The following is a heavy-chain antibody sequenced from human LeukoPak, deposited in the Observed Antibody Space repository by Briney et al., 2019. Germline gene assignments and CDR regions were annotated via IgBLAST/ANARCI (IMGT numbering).Heavy chain of an antibody. J-gene: IGHJ4*02. Sequence: GGSLRLSCAASGFTFSSYWMHWVRQAPGKGLEWVSSISTNSAFIYYADSVRGRFTISRDNSKNMVYLQVISLTAEDTAVYYCAKDDAWLRFGEWSQGTLVTVSA. V-gene: IGHV3-21*04. D-gene: IGHD3-10*01. CDR1: GFTFSSYW. CDR2: ISTNSAFI. CDR3: AKDDAWLRFGE.